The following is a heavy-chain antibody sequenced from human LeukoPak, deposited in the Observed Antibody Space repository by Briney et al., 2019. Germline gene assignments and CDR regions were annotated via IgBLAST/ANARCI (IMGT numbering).Heavy chain of an antibody. Sequence: GGSLRLSCAASGFTFDDYAMHWVRQAPGKGLEWVSLISWDGGSTYYADSVKGRFTISGDNNKNSLYLQMKSLRAEDTALYYCAKDMGSGWLYQYYGMDVWGKGTTVTVSS. J-gene: IGHJ6*04. D-gene: IGHD6-19*01. CDR3: AKDMGSGWLYQYYGMDV. CDR1: GFTFDDYA. V-gene: IGHV3-43D*04. CDR2: ISWDGGST.